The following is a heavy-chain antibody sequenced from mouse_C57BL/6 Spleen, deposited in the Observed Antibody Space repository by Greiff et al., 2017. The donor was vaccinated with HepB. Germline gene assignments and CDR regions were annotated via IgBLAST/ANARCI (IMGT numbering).Heavy chain of an antibody. J-gene: IGHJ2*01. CDR2: IWSGGST. D-gene: IGHD2-4*01. CDR1: GFSLTSYG. V-gene: IGHV2-2*01. CDR3: AREGLRGGVDY. Sequence: VQLQQSGPGLVQPSQSLSITCTVSGFSLTSYGVHWVRQSPGKGLEWLGVIWSGGSTDYNAAFISRLSISKDKSKSQVFFKMNSLQAEDTAIYYCAREGLRGGVDYWGQGTTLTVSS.